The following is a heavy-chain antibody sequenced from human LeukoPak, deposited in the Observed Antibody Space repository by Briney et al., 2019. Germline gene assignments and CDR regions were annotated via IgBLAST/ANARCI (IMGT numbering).Heavy chain of an antibody. D-gene: IGHD3-22*01. CDR1: GGSISSSSYY. J-gene: IGHJ6*03. CDR2: IYYSGST. V-gene: IGHV4-39*07. Sequence: SETLSLTCTVSGGSISSSSYYWGWIRQPPGKGLEWLGSIYYSGSTYYNPSLKSRVTISVDTSKNQFSLKLSSVTAADTAVYYCASRPYRLFGNYYMDAWGKGTTVTVSS. CDR3: ASRPYRLFGNYYMDA.